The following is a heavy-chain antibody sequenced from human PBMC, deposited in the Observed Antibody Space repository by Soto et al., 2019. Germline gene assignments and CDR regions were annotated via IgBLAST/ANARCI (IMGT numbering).Heavy chain of an antibody. Sequence: SETLSLTCTVSGGSISSGGYYWSWIRRHPGKGLEWIGYIYYSGSTYYNPSLKSRVTISVDTSKNQFSLKLSSVTAADTAAYYCARDWGYDFWSGYYTFGSWYGYYGMDVWGQGTTVTVSS. D-gene: IGHD3-3*01. V-gene: IGHV4-31*03. J-gene: IGHJ6*02. CDR2: IYYSGST. CDR3: ARDWGYDFWSGYYTFGSWYGYYGMDV. CDR1: GGSISSGGYY.